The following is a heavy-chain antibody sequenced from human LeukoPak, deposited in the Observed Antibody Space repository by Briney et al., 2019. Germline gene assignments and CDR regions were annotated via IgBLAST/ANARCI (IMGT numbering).Heavy chain of an antibody. D-gene: IGHD2-2*01. Sequence: ASVKVSCNASGYSFNSQGMNWVRQTPGQGLEWMGWINTNTGNPTYAQGFTGRFVFSLDTSVSTAYLQISSPKAEDTAVYYCARVGSVGIVVPAAISGWFDPWGQGTLVTVSS. CDR3: ARVGSVGIVVPAAISGWFDP. CDR2: INTNTGNP. J-gene: IGHJ5*02. CDR1: GYSFNSQG. V-gene: IGHV7-4-1*02.